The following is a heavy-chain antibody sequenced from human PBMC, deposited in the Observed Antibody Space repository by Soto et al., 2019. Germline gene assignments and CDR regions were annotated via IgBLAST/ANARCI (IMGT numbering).Heavy chain of an antibody. Sequence: SVKVSCKASGGTFSSYTISWVRQAPGQGLEWMGRIIPILGNTNYAQKLQGRVTMTTDTSTSTAYMELRSLRSEDTAVYYCARDGKTTTHDSFDPWGQGTLVTVSS. CDR1: GGTFSSYT. CDR3: ARDGKTTTHDSFDP. J-gene: IGHJ5*02. V-gene: IGHV1-69*08. D-gene: IGHD4-4*01. CDR2: IIPILGNT.